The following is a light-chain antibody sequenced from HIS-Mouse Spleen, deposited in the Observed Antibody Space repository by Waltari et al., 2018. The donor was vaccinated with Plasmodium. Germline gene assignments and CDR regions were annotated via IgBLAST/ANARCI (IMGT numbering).Light chain of an antibody. CDR2: EGS. J-gene: IGLJ2*01. CDR1: SGDVGGYNL. CDR3: CSYAGSRMV. Sequence: QSALTQPASVSWSPGQSLTIPCTATSGDVGGYNLFSGYQQHPGKAPKLMIYEGSKRPSGVSNRFSGSKSGNTASLTISGLQAEDEADYYCCSYAGSRMVFGGGTKLTVL. V-gene: IGLV2-23*01.